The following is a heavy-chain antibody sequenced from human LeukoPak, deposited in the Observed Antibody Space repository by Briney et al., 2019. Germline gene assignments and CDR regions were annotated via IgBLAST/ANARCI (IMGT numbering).Heavy chain of an antibody. CDR3: ARDHYDFWSGYHDY. D-gene: IGHD3-3*01. CDR1: GFTFDGYG. CDR2: INWNGGST. V-gene: IGHV3-20*04. Sequence: PGGSLRLSCAASGFTFDGYGMSWVRQAPGKGLEWVSGINWNGGSTGYADSVKGRFTISRDNAKKSLYLQMNSLRAEDTALYYCARDHYDFWSGYHDYWGQGTLVTVSS. J-gene: IGHJ4*02.